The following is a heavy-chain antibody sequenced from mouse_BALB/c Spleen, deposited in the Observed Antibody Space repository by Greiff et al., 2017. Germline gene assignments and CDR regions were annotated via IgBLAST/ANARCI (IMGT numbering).Heavy chain of an antibody. CDR1: GYSITSDYA. Sequence: EVKLLESGPGLVKPSQSLSLTCTVTGYSITSDYAWNWIRQFPGNKLEWMGYISYSGSTSYNPSLKSRISITRDTSKNQFFLQLNSVTTEDTATYYCAVLLRQNYWGQGTTLTVSS. CDR3: AVLLRQNY. V-gene: IGHV3-2*02. CDR2: ISYSGST. J-gene: IGHJ2*01. D-gene: IGHD2-4*01.